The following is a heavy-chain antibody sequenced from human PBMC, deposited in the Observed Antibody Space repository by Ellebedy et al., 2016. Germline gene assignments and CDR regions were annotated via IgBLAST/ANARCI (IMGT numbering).Heavy chain of an antibody. CDR3: ARRTPLEHSSSALGAFDI. CDR1: GGSFRGYY. CDR2: INHSGST. Sequence: SQTLSLTXXVYGGSFRGYYWSWIRQPPGKGLEWIGEINHSGSTNYNPSLKSRVTISVDASKNQFSLKLSSVTAADTAVYYCARRTPLEHSSSALGAFDIWGPGTMVTVSS. V-gene: IGHV4-34*01. D-gene: IGHD6-6*01. J-gene: IGHJ3*02.